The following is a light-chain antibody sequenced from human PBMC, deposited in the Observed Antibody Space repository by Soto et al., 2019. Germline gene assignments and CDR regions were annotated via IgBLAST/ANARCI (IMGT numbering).Light chain of an antibody. V-gene: IGKV1-8*01. J-gene: IGKJ1*01. CDR2: AAS. Sequence: AIRMTQSPSSLSASTGDRGTITCRASQGISSYLAWYQQKPGKAPKVLIHAASTLQGGVPSRFSGSGSGTDFTLTISRLQSEDFATYYCQQYYTYPWTFGQGTKVEI. CDR3: QQYYTYPWT. CDR1: QGISSY.